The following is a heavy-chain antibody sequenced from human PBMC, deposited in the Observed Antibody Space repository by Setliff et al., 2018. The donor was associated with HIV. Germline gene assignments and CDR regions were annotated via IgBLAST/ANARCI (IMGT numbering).Heavy chain of an antibody. V-gene: IGHV4-34*01. CDR2: INHRGST. Sequence: KSSETLSLTCAVYSGSFSGYRWTWIRQPPGKGLEWTGEINHRGSTTYNPSLRSRVTISVDTSKNQFSLKLNSVTAADTAVYYCARGDYYDSTGYEGLDSWGRGTLVTVSS. CDR3: ARGDYYDSTGYEGLDS. CDR1: SGSFSGYR. J-gene: IGHJ4*02. D-gene: IGHD3-22*01.